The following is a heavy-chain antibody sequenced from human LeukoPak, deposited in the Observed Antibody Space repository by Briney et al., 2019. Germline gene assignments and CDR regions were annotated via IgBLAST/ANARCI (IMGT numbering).Heavy chain of an antibody. CDR3: ARDPALYYSSCYYEPFLPLTNLEYFQH. CDR1: GYTFTSYG. V-gene: IGHV1-18*01. J-gene: IGHJ1*01. CDR2: ISAYNGNT. D-gene: IGHD3-22*01. Sequence: ASVKVSCKASGYTFTSYGISWVRQAPGQGLEWMGWISAYNGNTNYAQKLQGRVTMTTDTSTSTAYMELRSLRSDDTAVYYCARDPALYYSSCYYEPFLPLTNLEYFQHWGQGTLVTVSS.